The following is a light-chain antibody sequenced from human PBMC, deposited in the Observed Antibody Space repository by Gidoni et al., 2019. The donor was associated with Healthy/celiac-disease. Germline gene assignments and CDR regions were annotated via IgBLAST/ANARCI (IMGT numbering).Light chain of an antibody. V-gene: IGKV1-39*01. Sequence: DIQMTQYPSSLSASVGDRVTITCRASQSISSYLNWYQQKPGKAPKLLIYAASSLQSGVPSRFSGSGSGTDFTLTISSLQPEDFATYYCQQSYSTPRGLTFXGXTKVEIK. CDR2: AAS. J-gene: IGKJ4*01. CDR1: QSISSY. CDR3: QQSYSTPRGLT.